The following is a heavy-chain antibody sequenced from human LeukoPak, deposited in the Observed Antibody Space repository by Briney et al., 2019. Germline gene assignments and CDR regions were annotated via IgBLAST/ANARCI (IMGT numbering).Heavy chain of an antibody. Sequence: ASVTVSFKFSGYTLTELFLHWVRQAPGKGVGWVGGFDPEYSETIYAHTFQGRLTIPEHRSTDTAYMELSSRRSEAATVYYCATNRGYWGQGTLVTVSS. CDR1: GYTLTELF. D-gene: IGHD2/OR15-2a*01. CDR2: FDPEYSET. V-gene: IGHV1-24*01. J-gene: IGHJ4*02. CDR3: ATNRGY.